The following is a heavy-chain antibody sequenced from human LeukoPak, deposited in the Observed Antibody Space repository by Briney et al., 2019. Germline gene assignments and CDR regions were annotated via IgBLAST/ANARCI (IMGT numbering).Heavy chain of an antibody. D-gene: IGHD5-24*01. CDR3: ARDTVEGYYFDY. J-gene: IGHJ4*02. CDR1: GYTFTGYY. V-gene: IGHV1-2*02. Sequence: ASVKVSCKASGYTFTGYYMHWVRQAPGQGLEWMGWINPNSGGTNYAQKFQGRVTMTRDTSISTAYMELSRLRSDDTAVYYCARDTVEGYYFDYWGQGTLVTVSS. CDR2: INPNSGGT.